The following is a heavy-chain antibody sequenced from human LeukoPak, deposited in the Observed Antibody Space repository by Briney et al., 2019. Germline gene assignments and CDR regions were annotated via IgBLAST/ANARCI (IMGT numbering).Heavy chain of an antibody. Sequence: PGGSLRLSCAASGFTFDDYAMHWVRQAPGKGLEGVSGISWNSGSIGYADSVKGRFTISRDNAKNSLYLQMHSLRAEDTALYYCAKGSFPRLHAYYYYFDHWGQGTLVTVSS. J-gene: IGHJ4*02. CDR1: GFTFDDYA. D-gene: IGHD3-16*01. V-gene: IGHV3-9*01. CDR2: ISWNSGSI. CDR3: AKGSFPRLHAYYYYFDH.